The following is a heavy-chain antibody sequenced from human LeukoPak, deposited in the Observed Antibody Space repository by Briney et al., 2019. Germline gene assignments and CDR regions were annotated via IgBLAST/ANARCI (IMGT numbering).Heavy chain of an antibody. V-gene: IGHV7-4-1*02. J-gene: IGHJ5*02. CDR2: VNTNTGNP. CDR3: ARDPGDDLVVPGDP. D-gene: IGHD2-2*01. CDR1: GYAFIDYA. Sequence: ASVKVSCKASGYAFIDYAINWVRQAPGQGLEWMGWVNTNTGNPTYAQGFTGRFVFSLDTSVSTTYLQISSLKAEDTAVYYCARDPGDDLVVPGDPWGQGTLVTVSS.